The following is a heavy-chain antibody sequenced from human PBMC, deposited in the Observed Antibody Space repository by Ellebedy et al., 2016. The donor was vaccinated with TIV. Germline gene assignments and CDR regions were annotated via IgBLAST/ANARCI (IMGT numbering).Heavy chain of an antibody. J-gene: IGHJ4*02. CDR2: IIPILGTA. V-gene: IGHV1-69*08. CDR1: GYTFTSYY. CDR3: AGGEDYFDY. D-gene: IGHD3-16*01. Sequence: ASVKVSCKASGYTFTSYYMHWVRQAPGQGLEWMGRIIPILGTANYAQKFQGRVTITADKSTSTAYMELSSLRSEDTAVYYCAGGEDYFDYWGQGTLVTVSS.